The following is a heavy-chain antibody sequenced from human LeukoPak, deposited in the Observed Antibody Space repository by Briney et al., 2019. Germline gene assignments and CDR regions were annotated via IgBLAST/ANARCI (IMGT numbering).Heavy chain of an antibody. CDR3: TRLSIAAAGYTSDY. J-gene: IGHJ4*02. V-gene: IGHV3-15*01. D-gene: IGHD6-13*01. CDR2: IKSKTDGGTT. CDR1: GFTFSNAW. Sequence: GGSLRLSCAASGFTFSNAWMSWVRQAPGKGLEWVGRIKSKTDGGTTDYAAPVKGRFTISRDDSKNTLYLQMNSLKTEDTAVYYCTRLSIAAAGYTSDYWGQGTLVTVSS.